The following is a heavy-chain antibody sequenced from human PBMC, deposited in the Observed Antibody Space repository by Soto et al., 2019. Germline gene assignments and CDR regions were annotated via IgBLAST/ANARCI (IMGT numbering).Heavy chain of an antibody. J-gene: IGHJ6*02. Sequence: GASVKVSCKASGGTFSSYAISWVRQAPGQGLEWMGGIIPIFGTANYAQKFQGRVTITADESTSTAYMELSSLRSEDTAVYYCARGEHYDILTGYSPIPYYYYYGMDVWGQGTTVTVSS. CDR3: ARGEHYDILTGYSPIPYYYYYGMDV. CDR1: GGTFSSYA. D-gene: IGHD3-9*01. V-gene: IGHV1-69*13. CDR2: IIPIFGTA.